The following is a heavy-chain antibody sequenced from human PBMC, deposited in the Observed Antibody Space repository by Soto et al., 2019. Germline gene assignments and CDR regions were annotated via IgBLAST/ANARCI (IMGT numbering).Heavy chain of an antibody. CDR3: ARELHGGSYGMDV. J-gene: IGHJ6*02. CDR2: ITTAGDT. V-gene: IGHV3-13*01. Sequence: EVQLVESGGGSVQPGGSLRLSCAASGFTFSNYDMHWVRQVTGKGLEWVSGITTAGDTYYAGSVKGRFTISREKAKNSLYLQMNSPSAGDTAVYYCARELHGGSYGMDVWGQGTTVTVSS. CDR1: GFTFSNYD.